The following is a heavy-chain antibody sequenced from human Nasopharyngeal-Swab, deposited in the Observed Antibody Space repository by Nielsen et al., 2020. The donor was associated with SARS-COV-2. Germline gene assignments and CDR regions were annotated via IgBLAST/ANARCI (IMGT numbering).Heavy chain of an antibody. D-gene: IGHD1-26*01. CDR1: GFTFDDYA. CDR3: AKDLGATTGYYYGMDV. Sequence: GESLKISCAASGFTFDDYAMHWVRQAPGKGLEWVSLISGDGGSTYYADSVKGRFTISRDNSKNSLYLQVNSLRTEDTALYYCAKDLGATTGYYYGMDVWGQGTTVTVSS. V-gene: IGHV3-43*02. CDR2: ISGDGGST. J-gene: IGHJ6*02.